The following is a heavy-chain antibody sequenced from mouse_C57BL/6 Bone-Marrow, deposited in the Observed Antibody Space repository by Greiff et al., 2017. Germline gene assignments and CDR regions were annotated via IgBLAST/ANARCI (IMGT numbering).Heavy chain of an antibody. V-gene: IGHV1-42*01. J-gene: IGHJ2*01. D-gene: IGHD1-1*01. CDR2: INPSTGGT. CDR1: GYSFTGYY. Sequence: DVKLVESGPELVKPGASVKISCKASGYSFTGYYMNWVKQSPEKSLEWIGEINPSTGGTTYNQKFKAKATLTVDKSSSTAYMQLKSLTSEDSAVYYCARRGSTTVVATDYFDYWGQGTTLTVSS. CDR3: ARRGSTTVVATDYFDY.